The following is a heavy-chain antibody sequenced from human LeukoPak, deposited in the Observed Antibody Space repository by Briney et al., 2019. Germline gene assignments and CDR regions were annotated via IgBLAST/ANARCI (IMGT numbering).Heavy chain of an antibody. CDR1: GGTFSSYA. V-gene: IGHV1-69*05. CDR2: IIPIFGTA. Sequence: SVRVSCKASGGTFSSYAISWVRQAPGQGLEWMGRIIPIFGTANYAQKFQGRVTITTDESTSTAYMELSSLRSEDTAVYYCARDRSSGWNFDYWGQGTLVTVSS. D-gene: IGHD6-19*01. J-gene: IGHJ4*02. CDR3: ARDRSSGWNFDY.